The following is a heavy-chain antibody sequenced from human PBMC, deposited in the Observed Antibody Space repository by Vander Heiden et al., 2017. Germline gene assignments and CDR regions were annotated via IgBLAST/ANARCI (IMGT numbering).Heavy chain of an antibody. D-gene: IGHD6-19*01. V-gene: IGHV3-48*01. CDR1: GSTFSSYS. CDR2: ISSSSSTI. Sequence: EVQLVESGRGLVQPGGSLRLSCAASGSTFSSYSMNWIRQASGKGLEWVSYISSSSSTIYYADSGKGRFTISRDNAKKSLYLQMNSLRAEETAVYYCARDGGWDPFDYWGQGTLVTVSS. CDR3: ARDGGWDPFDY. J-gene: IGHJ4*02.